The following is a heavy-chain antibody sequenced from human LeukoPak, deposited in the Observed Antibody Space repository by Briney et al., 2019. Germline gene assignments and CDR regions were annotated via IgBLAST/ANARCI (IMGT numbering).Heavy chain of an antibody. CDR2: MSDSGT. V-gene: IGHV4-59*07. J-gene: IGHJ4*02. CDR1: GVSITLYY. Sequence: PSDCLSLTCTVSGVSITLYYWTWIRQSPKKGLEWVGDMSDSGTNYNPSLSSRLTISTDTSKNHFSLRLTSVSAADTAVYYCARGNYDILSDYSLYSPRGGFDHWGQGILVTVSS. CDR3: ARGNYDILSDYSLYSPRGGFDH. D-gene: IGHD3-9*01.